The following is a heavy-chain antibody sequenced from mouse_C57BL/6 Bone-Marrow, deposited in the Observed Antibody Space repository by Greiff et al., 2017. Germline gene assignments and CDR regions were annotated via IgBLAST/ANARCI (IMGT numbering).Heavy chain of an antibody. CDR2: IDPENGDT. CDR1: GFNIKDDY. V-gene: IGHV14-4*01. Sequence: VQLQQPGAELVRPGASVKLSCTASGFNIKDDYMHWVKQRPEQGLEWIGWIDPENGDTEYASKFQGKATITADTSSNTAYLQLSSLTSEDTAVYYCTTYYGSSYPYAMDYWGQGTSVTVSS. CDR3: TTYYGSSYPYAMDY. J-gene: IGHJ4*01. D-gene: IGHD1-1*01.